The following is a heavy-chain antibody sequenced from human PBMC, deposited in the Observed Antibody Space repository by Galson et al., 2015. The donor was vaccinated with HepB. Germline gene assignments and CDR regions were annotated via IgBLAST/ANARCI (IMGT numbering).Heavy chain of an antibody. CDR1: GFTFSYYG. CDR2: ISHDGSNN. Sequence: SLRLSCAASGFTFSYYGMHWVRQAPGKGLEWVAVISHDGSNNFYADSVKGRFTISRDNSKNTLYLQMNSLRAEDTAVYYCAKAGAPPGTIFGVAQFFDYWGQGTLVTVSS. J-gene: IGHJ4*02. D-gene: IGHD3-3*01. V-gene: IGHV3-30*18. CDR3: AKAGAPPGTIFGVAQFFDY.